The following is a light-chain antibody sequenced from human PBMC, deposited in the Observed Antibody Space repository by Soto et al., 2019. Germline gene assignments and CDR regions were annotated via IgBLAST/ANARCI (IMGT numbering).Light chain of an antibody. CDR1: QNINNY. V-gene: IGKV1-39*01. J-gene: IGKJ5*01. Sequence: DIQMTQSPSSLSASVGDIVTITCRASQNINNYLSWYQQKPGKAPQLLIYAASNLQSGVPSRFSGSRSGTDFTLTISSLQPEDFATFYCQLSFGPLTITFGQGTRL. CDR2: AAS. CDR3: QLSFGPLTIT.